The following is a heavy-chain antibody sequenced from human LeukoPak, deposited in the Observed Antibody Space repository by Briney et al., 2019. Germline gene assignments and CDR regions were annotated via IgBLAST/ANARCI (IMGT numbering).Heavy chain of an antibody. CDR1: GYTFTGYY. J-gene: IGHJ4*02. V-gene: IGHV1-2*04. D-gene: IGHD4-17*01. CDR2: INPNSGGT. CDR3: ARSADGNYGDLGY. Sequence: ASVKVSCKASGYTFTGYYMHWVRQAPGQGLEWIGWINPNSGGTNYAQKFQGWVTMTRDTSISTAYMELSRLRSDDTAVYYCARSADGNYGDLGYWGQGTLVTVSS.